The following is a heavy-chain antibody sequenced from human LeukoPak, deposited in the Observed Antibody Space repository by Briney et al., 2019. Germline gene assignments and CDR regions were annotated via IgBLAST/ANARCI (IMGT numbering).Heavy chain of an antibody. CDR1: GGSISSSNW. CDR2: IYHSGST. Sequence: SETLSLTCDVTGGSISSSNWWNWVRQPPGKGLGWIGEIYHSGSTNYNPSLKSRVTISVDTSKNQFSLKLSSVTAADTAVYYCARAHFSRDSSGWYPYYYGMDVWGQGTTVTVSS. CDR3: ARAHFSRDSSGWYPYYYGMDV. D-gene: IGHD6-19*01. V-gene: IGHV4-4*02. J-gene: IGHJ6*02.